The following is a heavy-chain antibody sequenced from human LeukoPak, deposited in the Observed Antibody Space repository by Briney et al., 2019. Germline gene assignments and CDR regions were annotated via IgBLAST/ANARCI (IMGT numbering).Heavy chain of an antibody. D-gene: IGHD1-1*01. CDR2: IKEDGSDM. CDR1: GFSFSSYS. Sequence: GGSLRLSCAASGFSFSSYSMSWVRQAPGKGLEWVATIKEDGSDMYYVDSLKGRFTISRDNAKNSLYLQMNSLRAEDTAVYFYARDGWRAWNSWGQGTLVTVSS. CDR3: ARDGWRAWNS. J-gene: IGHJ5*02. V-gene: IGHV3-7*01.